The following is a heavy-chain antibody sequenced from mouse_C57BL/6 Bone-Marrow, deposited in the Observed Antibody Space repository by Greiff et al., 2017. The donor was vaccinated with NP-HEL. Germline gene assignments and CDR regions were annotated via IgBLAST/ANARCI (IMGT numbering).Heavy chain of an antibody. Sequence: QVQLQQSGAELVKPGASVKMSCKASGYTFTTYPIEWVKQNHGKSLEWIGNFHPYNDDTEYNEKFKNKATLTVEKSSSTVYLELSRLTSYDSSVDYCSRGGNYWYYFDYWGQGTTLTVSS. CDR2: FHPYNDDT. CDR3: SRGGNYWYYFDY. J-gene: IGHJ2*01. D-gene: IGHD2-1*01. V-gene: IGHV1-47*01. CDR1: GYTFTTYP.